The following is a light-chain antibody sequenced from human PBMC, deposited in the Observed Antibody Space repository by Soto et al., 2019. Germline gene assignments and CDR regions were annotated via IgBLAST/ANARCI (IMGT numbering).Light chain of an antibody. CDR1: MRDVGAYNL. V-gene: IGLV2-14*01. Sequence: QSVLTQPASVSGSAGQSITISCSGTMRDVGAYNLVSWYQQHPGTAPKLIIYEVRNRPSGISSRFSGSRSGNTASLTISGPRAGDEGDYYCSAYTARSPLGVGGGTK. J-gene: IGLJ2*01. CDR3: SAYTARSPLG. CDR2: EVR.